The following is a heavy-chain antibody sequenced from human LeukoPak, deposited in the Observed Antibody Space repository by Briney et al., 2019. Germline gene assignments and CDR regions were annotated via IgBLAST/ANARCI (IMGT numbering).Heavy chain of an antibody. Sequence: GRSLRLSCAASGFTFSSYAMHWVRQAPGKGLEWVSAISGSGGSTYYADSVKGRFTISRDNSKNTLYLQMNSLRAEDTAVYYCAKGSGGRHDAFDIWGQGTMVTVSS. V-gene: IGHV3-23*01. J-gene: IGHJ3*02. D-gene: IGHD2-15*01. CDR2: ISGSGGST. CDR3: AKGSGGRHDAFDI. CDR1: GFTFSSYA.